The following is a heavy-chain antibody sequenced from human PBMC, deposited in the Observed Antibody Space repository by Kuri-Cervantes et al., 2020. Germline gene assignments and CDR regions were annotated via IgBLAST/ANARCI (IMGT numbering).Heavy chain of an antibody. CDR1: GYIFVSFG. D-gene: IGHD3-10*01. CDR2: ISAYNGDT. V-gene: IGHV1-18*01. CDR3: ARDRPRAVRGMTWDY. J-gene: IGHJ4*02. Sequence: ASVKVSCKTYGYIFVSFGISWVRQAPGQGLEWMGWISAYNGDTNYAEKVQGRVSMTIDRSANTAYMELRSLTSDDTAVYYCARDRPRAVRGMTWDYWGQGTLVTVSS.